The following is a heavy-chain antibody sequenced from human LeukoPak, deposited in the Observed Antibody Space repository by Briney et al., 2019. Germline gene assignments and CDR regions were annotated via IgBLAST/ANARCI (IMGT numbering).Heavy chain of an antibody. Sequence: SVKVSCKASGGTFSSYAISWVRQAPGQGLEWMGGIIPIFGTANYAQKFQGRVTITTDESTSTAYMELSSLRSEDTAVYYCARGQSGINWFDPWGREPWSPSPQ. V-gene: IGHV1-69*05. J-gene: IGHJ5*02. D-gene: IGHD5-24*01. CDR2: IIPIFGTA. CDR3: ARGQSGINWFDP. CDR1: GGTFSSYA.